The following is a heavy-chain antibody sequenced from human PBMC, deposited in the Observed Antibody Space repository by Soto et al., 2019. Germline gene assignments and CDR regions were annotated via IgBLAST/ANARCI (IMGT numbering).Heavy chain of an antibody. CDR2: IYYSGST. V-gene: IGHV4-59*01. CDR1: GGSISSYY. Sequence: QVQLQESGPGLVKPSETLSLTCTVSGGSISSYYWSWIRQPPGKGLEWIGYIYYSGSTNYNPSLKSRVTLSVDTSKNQFSLKLSSVTAADTAVDSCARRYGKNAFDIWGQGTMVTVSS. D-gene: IGHD5-18*01. CDR3: ARRYGKNAFDI. J-gene: IGHJ3*02.